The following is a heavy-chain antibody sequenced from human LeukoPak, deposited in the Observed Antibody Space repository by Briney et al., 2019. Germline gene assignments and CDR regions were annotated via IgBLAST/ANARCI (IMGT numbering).Heavy chain of an antibody. CDR2: MSVSSGLI. Sequence: PGGSLRLSCAASGFTFSFYSMNWVRQAPGKGLEWVSSMSVSSGLIYYADSVKGRFTVSRDNPKNSLYLQMNSLRAEDTAVYYCAREFGGSASGAGYWGQGTLVTVSS. D-gene: IGHD3-10*01. J-gene: IGHJ4*02. CDR1: GFTFSFYS. V-gene: IGHV3-21*01. CDR3: AREFGGSASGAGY.